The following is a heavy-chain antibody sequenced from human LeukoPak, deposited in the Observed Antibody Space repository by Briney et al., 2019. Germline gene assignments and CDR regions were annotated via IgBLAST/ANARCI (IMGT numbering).Heavy chain of an antibody. D-gene: IGHD6-13*01. CDR2: IGSSSSPI. V-gene: IGHV3-48*02. CDR1: GFTFSSYS. J-gene: IGHJ4*02. CDR3: ARGLLGFAAEFDY. Sequence: GGSLRLSCAASGFTFSSYSMNWVRQAPGKGLEWVSYIGSSSSPIYYADSVKGRFTISRDNAKNSLYLQINSLRDEDTAVYYCARGLLGFAAEFDYWGQGTLVTVSS.